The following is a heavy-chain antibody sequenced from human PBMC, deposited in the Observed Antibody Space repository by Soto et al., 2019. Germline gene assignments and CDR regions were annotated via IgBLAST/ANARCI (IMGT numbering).Heavy chain of an antibody. CDR2: INPSGGGA. J-gene: IGHJ4*02. V-gene: IGHV1-46*01. D-gene: IGHD2-21*02. Sequence: ASVKFSCKASGYTFRDYYMHWVRQAPGQGLEWMGMINPSGGGAWYTQKFQGRVTMTRDTSTSTVYMELSSLRSEDTAVYYCARDSCGGDCPLGYWGQGTLVTVSS. CDR1: GYTFRDYY. CDR3: ARDSCGGDCPLGY.